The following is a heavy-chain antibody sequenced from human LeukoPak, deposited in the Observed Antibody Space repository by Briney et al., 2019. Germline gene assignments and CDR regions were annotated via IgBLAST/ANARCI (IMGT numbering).Heavy chain of an antibody. Sequence: SETLSLTCTVSGGSIGSSSYYWGWIRQPPGKGLEWIGNIYYSGSTYYNPSLKSRVTISVDTSKNQFSLKLSSVTAADTAVYYCARQSGITMIVELIHDAFDIWGQGTMVTVSS. J-gene: IGHJ3*02. CDR1: GGSIGSSSYY. CDR2: IYYSGST. V-gene: IGHV4-39*01. D-gene: IGHD3-22*01. CDR3: ARQSGITMIVELIHDAFDI.